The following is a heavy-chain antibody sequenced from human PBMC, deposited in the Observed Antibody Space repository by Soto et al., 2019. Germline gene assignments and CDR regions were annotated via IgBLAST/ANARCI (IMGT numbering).Heavy chain of an antibody. D-gene: IGHD2-8*01. CDR3: SRGTRLIDAFDI. Sequence: SETLSLTCTVSGGSMNIYVWSWIRQPAGKGLEWIGRIYVSVITNYNPSLESRVTMSVDTSKNQFSLNLKSVSDADTAVYYCSRGTRLIDAFDIWGQGTVVTVSS. CDR1: GGSMNIYV. J-gene: IGHJ3*02. V-gene: IGHV4-4*07. CDR2: IYVSVIT.